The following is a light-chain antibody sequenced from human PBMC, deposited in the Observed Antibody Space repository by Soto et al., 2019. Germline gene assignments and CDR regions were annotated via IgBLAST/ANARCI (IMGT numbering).Light chain of an antibody. CDR1: RIISVW. V-gene: IGKV1-39*01. CDR3: QQSYSTPQM. CDR2: AAP. Sequence: DIQMTQSPSTLSASVGDRVTITCRAGRIISVWLAWYQQKPAKAPKRLIYAAPCLQSGVPSRFSGSGSWTEFTLTTSSLQPEDFATYYCQQSYSTPQMFGQGTKVDIK. J-gene: IGKJ1*01.